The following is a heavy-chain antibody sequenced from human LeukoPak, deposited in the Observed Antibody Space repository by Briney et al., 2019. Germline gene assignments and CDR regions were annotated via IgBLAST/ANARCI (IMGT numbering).Heavy chain of an antibody. CDR1: GGTFSSYA. CDR2: IIPSFGTV. V-gene: IGHV1-69*13. J-gene: IGHJ4*02. CDR3: ARATSANEYSYGFHFDH. D-gene: IGHD5-18*01. Sequence: SVKVSCKASGGTFSSYAISWVRQAPGQGLEWMGAIIPSFGTVKFAQKFQGRVTMTADESTTTAYMDLNYLRSDDTAVYFCARATSANEYSYGFHFDHWGQGTLVTVSS.